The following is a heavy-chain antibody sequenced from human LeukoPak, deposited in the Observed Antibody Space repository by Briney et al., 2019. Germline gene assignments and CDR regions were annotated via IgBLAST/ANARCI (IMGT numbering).Heavy chain of an antibody. CDR3: AREYCSGGSCYYGMDV. CDR1: GYTFTGYY. V-gene: IGHV1-2*02. Sequence: ASVKVSCKASGYTFTGYYMHWVRQAPGQGLEWMGWINPNSGGTNYAQKFQGRVTMTRDTSISTAYMGLSRLRSDDTAVYYCAREYCSGGSCYYGMDVWGQGTTVTVSS. D-gene: IGHD2-15*01. CDR2: INPNSGGT. J-gene: IGHJ6*02.